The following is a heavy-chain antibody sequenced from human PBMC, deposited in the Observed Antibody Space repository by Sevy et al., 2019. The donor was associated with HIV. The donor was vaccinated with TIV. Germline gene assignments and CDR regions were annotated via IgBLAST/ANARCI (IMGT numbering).Heavy chain of an antibody. CDR1: GFTFSSYD. V-gene: IGHV3-13*01. J-gene: IGHJ4*02. Sequence: GGSLRLSCAASGFTFSSYDMHWVRQATGKGLEWVSAIGTAGDTYYPGSVKGRFTISRENAKNSLYLQMNSVGVGDTAVYYCARAYSSGWYDYWGQGTLVTVSS. CDR3: ARAYSSGWYDY. D-gene: IGHD6-19*01. CDR2: IGTAGDT.